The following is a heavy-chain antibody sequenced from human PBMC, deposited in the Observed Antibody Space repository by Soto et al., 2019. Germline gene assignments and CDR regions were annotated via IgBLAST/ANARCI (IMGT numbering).Heavy chain of an antibody. CDR2: ISAYNGNT. CDR3: ARVSRIEMATIKVAFDI. D-gene: IGHD5-12*01. V-gene: IGHV1-18*01. Sequence: EASVKVSCKASGYTFTSYGISWVRQAPGQGLEWMGWISAYNGNTNYAQKLQGRVTMTTGTSTSTAYMELRSLRSDDTAVYYCARVSRIEMATIKVAFDIWGQGTMVTVSS. J-gene: IGHJ3*02. CDR1: GYTFTSYG.